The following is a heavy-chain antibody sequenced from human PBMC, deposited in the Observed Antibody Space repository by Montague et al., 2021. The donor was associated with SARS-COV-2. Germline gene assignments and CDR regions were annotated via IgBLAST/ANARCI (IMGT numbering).Heavy chain of an antibody. CDR3: ARGGVGATWAFDI. J-gene: IGHJ3*02. Sequence: SLRLSCAASGFTVNRNYMSWVRQAPGKGLEWVALVYSGGDTTYAXXVRDRCTISRDNSKNTLYLQMNSLRVEDTAVFYCARGGVGATWAFDIWGQGTMVTVSS. CDR2: VYSGGDT. V-gene: IGHV3-53*01. CDR1: GFTVNRNY. D-gene: IGHD1-26*01.